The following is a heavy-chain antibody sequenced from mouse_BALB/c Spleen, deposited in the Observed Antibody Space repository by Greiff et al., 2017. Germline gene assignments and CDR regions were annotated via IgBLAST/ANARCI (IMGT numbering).Heavy chain of an antibody. J-gene: IGHJ4*01. CDR2: INPYNDGT. V-gene: IGHV1-14*01. Sequence: EVQRVESGPELVKPGASVKMSCKASGYTFTSYVMHWVKQKPGQGLEWIGYINPYNDGTKYNEKFKGKATLTSDKSSSTAYMELSSLTSEDSAVYYCARWYGNYEDAMDYWGQGTSVTVSS. CDR3: ARWYGNYEDAMDY. CDR1: GYTFTSYV. D-gene: IGHD2-10*02.